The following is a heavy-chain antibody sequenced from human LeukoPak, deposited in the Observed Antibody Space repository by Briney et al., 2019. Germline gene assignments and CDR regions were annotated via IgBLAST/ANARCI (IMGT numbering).Heavy chain of an antibody. CDR1: GGTFSSYA. Sequence: ASVEVSCKASGGTFSSYAISWVRQAPGQGLEWMGWISAYNGNTNYAQKVQGRVTMTTDTSTSTAYMELRSLRSDDTAVFYCARVTIMVPTGTDWFDPWGQGTLVTVSS. CDR3: ARVTIMVPTGTDWFDP. V-gene: IGHV1-18*01. J-gene: IGHJ5*02. CDR2: ISAYNGNT. D-gene: IGHD4/OR15-4a*01.